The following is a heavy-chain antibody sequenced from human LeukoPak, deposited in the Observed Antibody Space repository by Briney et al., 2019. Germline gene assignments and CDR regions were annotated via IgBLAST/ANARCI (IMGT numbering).Heavy chain of an antibody. V-gene: IGHV1-69*05. CDR3: ARGGGDYYDSSGYLPRGFDP. J-gene: IGHJ5*02. CDR1: GGTFSSYA. CDR2: IIPIFGTA. Sequence: SVTVSFKASGGTFSSYAISWVRQAPGQGLEWMGGIIPIFGTANYAQKFQGRVPITTDESTSTAYLELSSLRSEDTAVYYCARGGGDYYDSSGYLPRGFDPWGQGTLVTVSS. D-gene: IGHD3-22*01.